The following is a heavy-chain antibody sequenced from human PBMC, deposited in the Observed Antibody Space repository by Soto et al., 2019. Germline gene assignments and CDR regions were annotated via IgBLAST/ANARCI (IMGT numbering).Heavy chain of an antibody. D-gene: IGHD2-2*03. V-gene: IGHV3-21*01. J-gene: IGHJ4*02. Sequence: GGSLRLSCVASGFTFSSYSMNWVRQAPGKGLEWVSSISSSSSYIYYADSVKGRFTISRDNAKNSLYLQMNSLRAEDTAVYYCARDKGGYCSSTSCYVGGSIDYWGQGTLVTVSS. CDR2: ISSSSSYI. CDR1: GFTFSSYS. CDR3: ARDKGGYCSSTSCYVGGSIDY.